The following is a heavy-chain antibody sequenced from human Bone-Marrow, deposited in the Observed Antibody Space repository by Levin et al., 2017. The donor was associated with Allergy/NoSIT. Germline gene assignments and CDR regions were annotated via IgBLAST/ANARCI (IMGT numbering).Heavy chain of an antibody. V-gene: IGHV3-7*01. CDR3: ARDQFRRATIGARWFDP. Sequence: GESLKISCAASGFTFSNSWMSWVRQAPGKGLEWVANIKEDGSEKYYVDSVKGRFTISRDNAKNSLYVQMNSLRAEDTAVYYCARDQFRRATIGARWFDPWSQGTLVTVSS. CDR1: GFTFSNSW. D-gene: IGHD5-24*01. CDR2: IKEDGSEK. J-gene: IGHJ5*02.